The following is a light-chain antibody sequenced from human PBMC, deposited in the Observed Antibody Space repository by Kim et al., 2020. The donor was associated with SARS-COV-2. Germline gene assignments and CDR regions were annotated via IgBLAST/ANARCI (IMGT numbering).Light chain of an antibody. Sequence: RATINCKSSQSVLYSSNNQNYLAWYQQKPGQPPTLLIYWAYTREYGVPDRFSGSGSGTDFTLTISSLQAEDVTVYYCQQYYSTPYTFGQGPKLEIK. CDR1: QSVLYSSNNQNY. J-gene: IGKJ2*01. V-gene: IGKV4-1*01. CDR3: QQYYSTPYT. CDR2: WAY.